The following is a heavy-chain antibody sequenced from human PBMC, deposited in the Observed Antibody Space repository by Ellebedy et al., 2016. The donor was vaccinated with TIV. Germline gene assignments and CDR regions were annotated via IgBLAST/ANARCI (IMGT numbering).Heavy chain of an antibody. D-gene: IGHD5-12*01. J-gene: IGHJ6*02. Sequence: GESLKISCAASGFTFSSYAMSWVRQAPGKGLEWVSSISGSGDSTYYADSVKGRFTISRDNSKNTLYLQMNSLRAEDTAVYYCAKDYSGLRGLDVWGQGTTVTVSS. CDR2: ISGSGDST. CDR3: AKDYSGLRGLDV. V-gene: IGHV3-23*01. CDR1: GFTFSSYA.